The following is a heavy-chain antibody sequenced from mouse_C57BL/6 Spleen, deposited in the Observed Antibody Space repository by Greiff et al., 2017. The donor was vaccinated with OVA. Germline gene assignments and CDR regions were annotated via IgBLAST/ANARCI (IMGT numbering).Heavy chain of an antibody. J-gene: IGHJ3*01. Sequence: VQLQQSGAELVMPGASVKLSCKASGYTFTSYWMHWVKQRPGQGLEWIGYINPSSGYTKYNQKFKDKATLTADKSSSTAYMQLSSLTYEDSAVYYCARSYSNYGWFAYWGQGTLVTVSA. CDR1: GYTFTSYW. D-gene: IGHD2-5*01. V-gene: IGHV1-7*01. CDR3: ARSYSNYGWFAY. CDR2: INPSSGYT.